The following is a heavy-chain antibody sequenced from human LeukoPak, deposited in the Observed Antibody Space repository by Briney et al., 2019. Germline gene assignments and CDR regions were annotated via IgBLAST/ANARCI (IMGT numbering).Heavy chain of an antibody. D-gene: IGHD2-21*01. CDR1: GSMFTIYG. J-gene: IGHJ4*02. Sequence: PGGSLRLSCAASGSMFTIYGMSWVRQAPGKGLEYILAISGNGVNTYYSDSVKGRFTISRDNSKNTLYLQMNSLRADDPSVYYCAKHEENAVVSAITYYLDYWGQGTLVTVSS. CDR2: ISGNGVNT. CDR3: AKHEENAVVSAITYYLDY. V-gene: IGHV3-23*01.